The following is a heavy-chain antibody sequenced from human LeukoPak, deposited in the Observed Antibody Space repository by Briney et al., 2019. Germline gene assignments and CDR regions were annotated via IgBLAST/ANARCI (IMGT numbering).Heavy chain of an antibody. CDR2: ISDSSGYT. CDR3: ARHGSGDDY. J-gene: IGHJ4*02. D-gene: IGHD2-15*01. Sequence: GGSLRLSCAASGFTFSDYYMSWIRQAPGKGLEWVSYISDSSGYTKDADSVKGRFTISRDNAKKSLYLQMNSLRAEDTAVYYCARHGSGDDYWGQGTLVTVSS. CDR1: GFTFSDYY. V-gene: IGHV3-11*06.